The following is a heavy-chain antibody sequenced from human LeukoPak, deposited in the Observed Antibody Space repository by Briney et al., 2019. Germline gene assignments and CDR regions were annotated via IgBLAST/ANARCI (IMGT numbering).Heavy chain of an antibody. D-gene: IGHD6-13*01. V-gene: IGHV1-69*01. CDR1: GGTFSSYA. CDR2: IIPIFGTA. Sequence: SVKVSCKASGGTFSSYAISWVRQAPGQGLEWMGGIIPIFGTANYAQKFQGRVTITADESTSTAYMELSSLRSEDTAVYYCARDIIGAARQGNWFDPWAREPWSPSPQ. J-gene: IGHJ5*02. CDR3: ARDIIGAARQGNWFDP.